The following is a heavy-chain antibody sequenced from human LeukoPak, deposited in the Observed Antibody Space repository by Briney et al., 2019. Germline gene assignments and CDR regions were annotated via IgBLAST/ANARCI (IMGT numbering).Heavy chain of an antibody. CDR2: VSYDGNDG. D-gene: IGHD1-1*01. CDR1: GFNFTYYA. J-gene: IGHJ4*02. Sequence: GGSLRLSCIGSGFNFTYYAIYWVRQAPGKGLEWVAVVSYDGNDGYYADSVKGRFSIPRDNSQNTVTLQTNNLRVEDTAIYYCAKLDWNDGSYYFDYWGQGTLVTVSS. CDR3: AKLDWNDGSYYFDY. V-gene: IGHV3-30*18.